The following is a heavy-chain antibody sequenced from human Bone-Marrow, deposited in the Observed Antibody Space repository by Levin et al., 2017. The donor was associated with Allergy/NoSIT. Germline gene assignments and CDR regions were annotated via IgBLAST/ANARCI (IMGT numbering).Heavy chain of an antibody. J-gene: IGHJ5*02. CDR2: IYYSGNT. CDR3: PREETETGFDP. V-gene: IGHV4-59*01. Sequence: PSETLSLTCTISGASISSYFWSWIRQPPGKGLEWIGYIYYSGNTKYNPSLKSRASISVETSKNQLSLKLTSLTAADTAVYYCPREETETGFDPWGQGTLVIVSS. CDR1: GASISSYF. D-gene: IGHD1-14*01.